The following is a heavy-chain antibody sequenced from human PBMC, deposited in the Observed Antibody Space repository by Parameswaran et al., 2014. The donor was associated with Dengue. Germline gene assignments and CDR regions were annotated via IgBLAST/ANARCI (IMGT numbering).Heavy chain of an antibody. J-gene: IGHJ5*02. D-gene: IGHD5-24*01. V-gene: IGHV4-39*01. CDR2: IYYSGST. CDR3: ARHNWRWLQLDWFDP. Sequence: WIRQPQEGLEWIGSIYYSGSTYYNPSLKSRVTISVDTSKNQFSLKLSSVTAADTAVYYCARHNWRWLQLDWFDPWGQGTLVTVSS.